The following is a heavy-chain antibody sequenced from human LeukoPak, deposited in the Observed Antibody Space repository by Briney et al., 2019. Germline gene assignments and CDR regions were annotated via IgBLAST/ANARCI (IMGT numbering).Heavy chain of an antibody. CDR2: ISYDGSNK. CDR3: ARDLQAMGSLDY. Sequence: PGGSLRLSCAASGLTFRSYAMHWVRQAPGKGLEWVAIISYDGSNKYYADSVKGRFTISRDNSKNTLYLQVNSLRAEDTAVYYCARDLQAMGSLDYWGQGTLVTVSS. CDR1: GLTFRSYA. V-gene: IGHV3-30-3*01. D-gene: IGHD5-18*01. J-gene: IGHJ4*02.